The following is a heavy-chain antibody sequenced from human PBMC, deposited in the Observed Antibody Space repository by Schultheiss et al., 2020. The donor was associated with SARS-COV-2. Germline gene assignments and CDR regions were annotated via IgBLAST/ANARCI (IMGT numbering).Heavy chain of an antibody. Sequence: GGSLRLSCAASGFTFDDYTMHWVRQAPGKGLEWVSLISWDGGSTYYADSVKGRFTISRDNSKNSLYLQMNSLRTEDTAVYYCARGVWDIVVVGYYMDVWGKGTTVTVSS. J-gene: IGHJ6*03. D-gene: IGHD2-2*01. CDR1: GFTFDDYT. CDR2: ISWDGGST. CDR3: ARGVWDIVVVGYYMDV. V-gene: IGHV3-43*01.